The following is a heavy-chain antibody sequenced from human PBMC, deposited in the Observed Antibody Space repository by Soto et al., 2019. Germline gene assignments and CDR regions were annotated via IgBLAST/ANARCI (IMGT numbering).Heavy chain of an antibody. D-gene: IGHD3-3*01. V-gene: IGHV3-30*18. Sequence: QVQLVESGGCVVPPGRSLRLSCAASGFTFSSYGMHWVRQAPGKGLEWVAVIYDGSNKYYADSVKGRFNISRDNSKNTLYRQMNRLRAEDTAVYYCAKELWSGPMAVWGQGTTVTVSS. CDR3: AKELWSGPMAV. CDR1: GFTFSSYG. J-gene: IGHJ6*02. CDR2: IYDGSNK.